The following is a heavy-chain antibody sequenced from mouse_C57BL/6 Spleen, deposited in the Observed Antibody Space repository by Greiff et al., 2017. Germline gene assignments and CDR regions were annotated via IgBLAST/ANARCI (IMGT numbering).Heavy chain of an antibody. Sequence: QVQLQQSGAELVKPGASVKISCKASGYAFRSYWMNWVKQRPGKGLEWIGQIYPGDGDTNYNGKFKGKATLTADKSSSTAYMQLSSLTSEDSAVYFCARDSTVVAPFDYWGQGTTLTVSS. J-gene: IGHJ2*01. D-gene: IGHD1-1*01. CDR2: IYPGDGDT. V-gene: IGHV1-80*01. CDR3: ARDSTVVAPFDY. CDR1: GYAFRSYW.